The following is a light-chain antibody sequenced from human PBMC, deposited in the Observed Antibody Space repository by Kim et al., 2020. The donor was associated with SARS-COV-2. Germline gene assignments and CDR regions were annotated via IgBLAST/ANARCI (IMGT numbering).Light chain of an antibody. Sequence: AIQLTQSPSSLSASVGDRVTITCRASQGISSALAWYQQKPGKAPKLLIYDASSLESGVPSRFSGSGSGTDFTLTISSLQPEDFATYYCQQSNSYPTFGGGTKVDIK. V-gene: IGKV1-13*02. CDR3: QQSNSYPT. CDR1: QGISSA. CDR2: DAS. J-gene: IGKJ4*01.